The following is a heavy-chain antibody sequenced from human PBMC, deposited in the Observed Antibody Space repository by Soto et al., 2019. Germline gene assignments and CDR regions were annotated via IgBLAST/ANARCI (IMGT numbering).Heavy chain of an antibody. Sequence: QITLKESGPTLVKPTQTLTLTCTFSGFSLDTSGVGVGWIHQPPGKTLEWLALIYWDDDKRYSPSLNSRLTITKDTSKNQVVLRMTNVDPVDTATYYCAHIFDFDWVWAFEYWGQGALVTVSS. D-gene: IGHD3-9*01. CDR2: IYWDDDK. CDR1: GFSLDTSGVG. J-gene: IGHJ4*02. V-gene: IGHV2-5*02. CDR3: AHIFDFDWVWAFEY.